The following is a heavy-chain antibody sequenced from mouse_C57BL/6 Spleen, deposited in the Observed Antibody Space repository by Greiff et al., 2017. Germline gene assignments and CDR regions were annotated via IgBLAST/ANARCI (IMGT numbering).Heavy chain of an antibody. CDR3: ARGGVTGRGAMDY. Sequence: EVKLMEPGGGLVQPGGSLKLSCAASGFPFSDYGMAWVRQAPRQGPEWVAFISNLAYSLYYADTVPGRFTISRENAENTLYLEMISLRSEDTAMYYCARGGVTGRGAMDYWGQGTSVTVSS. CDR2: ISNLAYSL. CDR1: GFPFSDYG. J-gene: IGHJ4*01. V-gene: IGHV5-15*01. D-gene: IGHD4-1*01.